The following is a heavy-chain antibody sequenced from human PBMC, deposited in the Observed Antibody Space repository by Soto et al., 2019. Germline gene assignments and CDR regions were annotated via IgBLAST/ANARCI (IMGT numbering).Heavy chain of an antibody. CDR2: ISGSGSAM. D-gene: IGHD2-2*01. CDR3: APVLQFRESCSRISCDYYYYATDV. V-gene: IGHV3-48*02. CDR1: GLTFSSYS. J-gene: IGHJ6*02. Sequence: GGSLRLSCEASGLTFSSYSMFWIRQAPGKGLEWVAHISGSGSAMNYTDSVKGRFIISRDNAKNSLFLQMNSLRDEDTAVYYCAPVLQFRESCSRISCDYYYYATDVWGQGTRVTVSS.